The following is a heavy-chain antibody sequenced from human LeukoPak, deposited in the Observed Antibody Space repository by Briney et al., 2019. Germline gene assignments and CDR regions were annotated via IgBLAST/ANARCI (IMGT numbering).Heavy chain of an antibody. D-gene: IGHD1-26*01. CDR3: ASNKKEVGATPLGYFDY. J-gene: IGHJ4*02. Sequence: PSETLSLTCTVSGGSISSYYWSWIRQPPGKGLEWIGYIYYSGSTNYNPSLKSRVTISVDTSKNQFSLKLSSVTAADTAVYYCASNKKEVGATPLGYFDYWGQGTLVTVSS. CDR2: IYYSGST. CDR1: GGSISSYY. V-gene: IGHV4-59*01.